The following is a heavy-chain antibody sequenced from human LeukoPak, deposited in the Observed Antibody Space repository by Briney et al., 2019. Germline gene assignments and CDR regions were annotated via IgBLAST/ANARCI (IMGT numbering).Heavy chain of an antibody. CDR1: GFTFSSYW. V-gene: IGHV3-7*01. J-gene: IGHJ6*02. CDR3: ARDDYYSYAMDV. Sequence: GGSLRLSCAASGFTFSSYWMTWVRQAPGKGLEWVANIKEDGGEGYYVDSVKGRFTVSRDNAKNSLYLQLTSLRAEDTAVYYCARDDYYSYAMDVWGQGTTVTVSS. CDR2: IKEDGGEG.